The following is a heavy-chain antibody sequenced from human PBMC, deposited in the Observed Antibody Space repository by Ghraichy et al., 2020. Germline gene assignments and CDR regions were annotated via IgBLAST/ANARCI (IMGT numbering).Heavy chain of an antibody. J-gene: IGHJ4*02. CDR2: ISYDGSKK. CDR3: ARDIAATGTLIDY. V-gene: IGHV3-30*04. Sequence: GSLRLSCAASGFTFNGYAIHWVRQAPGKGLEWVAVISYDGSKKQYADSVKGRFTISRDNSENTLYLQMNSLRTEDTAVYYCARDIAATGTLIDYWGQGTLVTVSS. D-gene: IGHD6-13*01. CDR1: GFTFNGYA.